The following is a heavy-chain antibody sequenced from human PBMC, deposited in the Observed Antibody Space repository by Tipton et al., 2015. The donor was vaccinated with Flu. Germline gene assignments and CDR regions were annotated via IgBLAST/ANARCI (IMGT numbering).Heavy chain of an antibody. CDR1: GGSFSGYF. Sequence: TLSLTCAVYGGSFSGYFWTWIRQPPGKGLEWIGEINHSGSTNYNPSLKSRVTISVDTSKNQFSLKVRSVTAADTAVYYCTSHTWGVPAAPFDHWGQGILVTVSS. D-gene: IGHD3-10*01. CDR2: INHSGST. CDR3: TSHTWGVPAAPFDH. J-gene: IGHJ4*02. V-gene: IGHV4-34*01.